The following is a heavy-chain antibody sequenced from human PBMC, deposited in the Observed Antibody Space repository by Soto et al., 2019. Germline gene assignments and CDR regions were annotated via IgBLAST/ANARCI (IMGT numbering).Heavy chain of an antibody. Sequence: QVQLVQSGPEVKKPGSSVRVSCKASGGTFSTYAISWVRQAPGQGLEWMGGIIPIFDTPNYAQNFQGRITITADESTTTAYMGLSSLRSGDTAVYYCARGGLETYKYDTSGYPFNFDYWGQGTLITVSS. CDR1: GGTFSTYA. CDR3: ARGGLETYKYDTSGYPFNFDY. J-gene: IGHJ4*02. D-gene: IGHD3-22*01. CDR2: IIPIFDTP. V-gene: IGHV1-69*12.